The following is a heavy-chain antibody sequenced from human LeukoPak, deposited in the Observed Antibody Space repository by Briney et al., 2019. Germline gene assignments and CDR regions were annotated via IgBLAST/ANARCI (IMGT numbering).Heavy chain of an antibody. CDR3: ARDPLTTVTTSVC. CDR2: IIPIFGTA. V-gene: IGHV1-69*13. CDR1: VGTLSSYS. J-gene: IGHJ4*02. Sequence: ASVKVSCKASVGTLSSYSISWVRQAPGQPLEWMGGIIPIFGTAKYPQKFQGRVTITADESTSTAYMEPSSLRSEDTAVYYCARDPLTTVTTSVCWGQGTLVTVSS. D-gene: IGHD4-17*01.